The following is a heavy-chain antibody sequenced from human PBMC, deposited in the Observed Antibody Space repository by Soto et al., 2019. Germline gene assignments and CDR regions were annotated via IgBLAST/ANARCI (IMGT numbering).Heavy chain of an antibody. Sequence: AGESLKISCKGSGYSFSSYWIGWVRQMPGKGLEWMGIIYPGDSDTRYSPSFQGQVTISADKSISTAYLQWSSLKASDTAMYYCASLTRGYCSSTSCSKKADYYYGMDVWGQGTTVTVSS. V-gene: IGHV5-51*01. CDR1: GYSFSSYW. CDR2: IYPGDSDT. CDR3: ASLTRGYCSSTSCSKKADYYYGMDV. J-gene: IGHJ6*02. D-gene: IGHD2-2*01.